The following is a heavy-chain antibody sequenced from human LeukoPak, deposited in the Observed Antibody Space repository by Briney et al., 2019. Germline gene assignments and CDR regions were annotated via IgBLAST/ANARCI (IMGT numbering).Heavy chain of an antibody. V-gene: IGHV3-23*01. CDR2: ISGSGGST. CDR1: GFTFSSYA. Sequence: GVSLRLSCAASGFTFSSYAMSWVRQAPGKGLEWVSAISGSGGSTYYADSVKGRFTISRDNSKNTLYLQMNSLRAEDTAVYYCAKRSSYCSSTSCRGVYYYYMDVWGKGTTVTVSS. J-gene: IGHJ6*03. CDR3: AKRSSYCSSTSCRGVYYYYMDV. D-gene: IGHD2-2*01.